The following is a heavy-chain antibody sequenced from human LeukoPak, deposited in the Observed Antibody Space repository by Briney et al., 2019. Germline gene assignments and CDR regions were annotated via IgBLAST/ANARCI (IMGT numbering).Heavy chain of an antibody. Sequence: GGSLRLSCAASGFTLSSYWMSWVRQAPGKGLEWVANIKQDGSEKYYVDSVKGRFTISRDNAKNSLYLQMNSLRAEDTAVYYCARDMGPSGSGSYYDIGNWFDPWGQGTLVTVSS. CDR3: ARDMGPSGSGSYYDIGNWFDP. CDR2: IKQDGSEK. D-gene: IGHD3-10*01. J-gene: IGHJ5*02. CDR1: GFTLSSYW. V-gene: IGHV3-7*01.